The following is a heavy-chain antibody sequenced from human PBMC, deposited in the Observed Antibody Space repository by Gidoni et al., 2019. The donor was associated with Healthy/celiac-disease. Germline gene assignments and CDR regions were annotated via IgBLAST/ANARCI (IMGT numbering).Heavy chain of an antibody. D-gene: IGHD3-16*01. V-gene: IGHV3-30*18. CDR3: AKGIRVYYDYVWGLDY. CDR1: GFPFSCSG. J-gene: IGHJ4*02. CDR2: ISYDGSNK. Sequence: QVQLVESGGGVVQPGRSLRLSCAASGFPFSCSGMHWVRQAPGKGLEWVAVISYDGSNKYYADSVKGRFTISRDNSKNTLYLQMNSLRAEDTAVYYCAKGIRVYYDYVWGLDYWGQGTLVTVSS.